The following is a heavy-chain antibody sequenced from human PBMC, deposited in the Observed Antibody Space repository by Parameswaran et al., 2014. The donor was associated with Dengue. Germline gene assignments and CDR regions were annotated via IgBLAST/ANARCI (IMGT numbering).Heavy chain of an antibody. Sequence: GESLKISCAASGFTFSSYTINWVRQAPGKGPEWVANINPDGTEQYYLDSVKGRFTISRDNAKNSLYLQMDSLRAEDTGTYYCARDDSGFEYWGQGTVVTVSS. CDR1: GFTFSSYT. J-gene: IGHJ4*02. V-gene: IGHV3-7*01. D-gene: IGHD4-17*01. CDR2: INPDGTEQ. CDR3: ARDDSGFEY.